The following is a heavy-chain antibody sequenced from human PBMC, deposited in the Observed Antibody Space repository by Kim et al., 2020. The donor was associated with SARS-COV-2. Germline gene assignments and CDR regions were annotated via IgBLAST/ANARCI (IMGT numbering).Heavy chain of an antibody. Sequence: SETLSLTCTVSGGSVSSGSYYWSWIRQPPGKGLEWIGYIYYSGSTNYNPSLKSRVTISVDTSKNQFSLKLSSVTAADTAVYYCARGGVVRPLDYWGQGTL. J-gene: IGHJ4*02. CDR3: ARGGVVRPLDY. CDR1: GGSVSSGSYY. D-gene: IGHD2-15*01. CDR2: IYYSGST. V-gene: IGHV4-61*01.